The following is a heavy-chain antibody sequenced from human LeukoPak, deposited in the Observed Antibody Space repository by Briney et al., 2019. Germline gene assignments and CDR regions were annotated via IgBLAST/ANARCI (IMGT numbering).Heavy chain of an antibody. CDR2: ISTGGGNT. Sequence: ETLSLTCTVSGGPINNNYWSWFRQSPGKGLKWVSTISTGGGNTYYADSVKGRFTVSRDDSKNTLYLQMNSLRAEDTAVYYCAKDGGLWVSAHWGDSWGRGTLVTVSS. CDR3: AKDGGLWVSAHWGDS. CDR1: GGPINNNY. D-gene: IGHD7-27*01. J-gene: IGHJ4*02. V-gene: IGHV3-23*01.